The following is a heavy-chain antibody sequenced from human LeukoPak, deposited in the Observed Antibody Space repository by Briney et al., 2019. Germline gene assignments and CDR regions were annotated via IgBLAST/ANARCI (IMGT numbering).Heavy chain of an antibody. Sequence: GGSLRLSCAASGFTFSSYAMHWVRQAPGKGLEWVAVISYDGSNKYYADSVKGRFTISRDNSKNTLYLQMNSLRAEDTAVYYCARGPWGGRILDYWGQGTLVTVSS. CDR2: ISYDGSNK. CDR3: ARGPWGGRILDY. CDR1: GFTFSSYA. V-gene: IGHV3-30-3*01. D-gene: IGHD1-26*01. J-gene: IGHJ4*02.